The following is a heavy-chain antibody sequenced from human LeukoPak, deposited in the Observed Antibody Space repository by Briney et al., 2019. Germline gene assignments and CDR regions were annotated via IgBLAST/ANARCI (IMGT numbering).Heavy chain of an antibody. CDR1: GSTFSSYS. CDR3: ARDRDWSFDY. Sequence: PGGSLRLSCAASGSTFSSYSMNWVRQAPGKGLEWISFISSSGSYTYYGDSLKGRFTISRDNAENSLYLQMNSLRAEDTAVYYCARDRDWSFDYWGQGTLVTVSS. CDR2: ISSSGSYT. V-gene: IGHV3-21*04. D-gene: IGHD3/OR15-3a*01. J-gene: IGHJ4*02.